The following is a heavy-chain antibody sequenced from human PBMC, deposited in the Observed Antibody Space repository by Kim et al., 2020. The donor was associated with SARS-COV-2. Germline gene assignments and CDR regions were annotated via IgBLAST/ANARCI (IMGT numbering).Heavy chain of an antibody. CDR3: ARRDVDDYVWGSYRFVPGGAFDI. CDR2: IYYSGST. J-gene: IGHJ3*02. Sequence: SETLSLTCTVSGGSISSSSYYWGWIRQPPGKGLEWIGSIYYSGSTYYNPSLKSRVTISVDTSKNQFSLKLSSVTAADTAVYYCARRDVDDYVWGSYRFVPGGAFDIWGQGTMVTVSS. D-gene: IGHD3-16*02. V-gene: IGHV4-39*01. CDR1: GGSISSSSYY.